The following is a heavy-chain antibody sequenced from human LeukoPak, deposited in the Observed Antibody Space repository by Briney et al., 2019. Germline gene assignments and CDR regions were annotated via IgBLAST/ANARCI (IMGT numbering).Heavy chain of an antibody. J-gene: IGHJ4*02. CDR1: GFTFSSYG. D-gene: IGHD6-13*01. Sequence: GGSLRLSCAASGFTFSSYGMAWVRQPPGKRLEWVSAISDNGGSTYYADSVKGRFTISRDNSKNTLYVQLNSLRAEDTAVYYCAQVGRGTAARFDYWGQGTLVTVSS. V-gene: IGHV3-23*01. CDR3: AQVGRGTAARFDY. CDR2: ISDNGGST.